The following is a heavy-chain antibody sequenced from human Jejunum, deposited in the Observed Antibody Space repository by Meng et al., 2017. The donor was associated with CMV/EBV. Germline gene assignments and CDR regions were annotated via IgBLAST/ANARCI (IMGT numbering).Heavy chain of an antibody. CDR3: ARGGGGSWNDV. CDR2: IYNTGGT. J-gene: IGHJ4*02. CDR1: GFTVTSND. Sequence: CAASGFTVTSNDIPWVRQAPGKGLEWVSTIYNTGGTHFSDSVKGRFTISRDTSKNTVHLQMDSLRVEDTAVYYCARGGGGSWNDVWGQGTLVTVSS. D-gene: IGHD1-1*01. V-gene: IGHV3-53*01.